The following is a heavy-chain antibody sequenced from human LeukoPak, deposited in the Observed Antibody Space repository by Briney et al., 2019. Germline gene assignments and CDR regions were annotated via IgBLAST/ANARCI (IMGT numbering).Heavy chain of an antibody. V-gene: IGHV4-4*02. CDR3: AREIAVAGTLDY. J-gene: IGHJ4*02. D-gene: IGHD6-19*01. CDR2: IYHSGST. Sequence: SETLSLTCAVSGGSISSNNWWSWVRQPPGKGLEWIGEIYHSGSTNYNPSLKSRVTMSVDKSKNQFSLKLSSVTAADTAVYYCAREIAVAGTLDYWGQGTLVTVSS. CDR1: GGSISSNNW.